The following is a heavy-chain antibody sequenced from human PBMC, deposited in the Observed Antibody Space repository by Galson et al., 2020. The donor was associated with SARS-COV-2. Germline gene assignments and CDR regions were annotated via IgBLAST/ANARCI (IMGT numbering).Heavy chain of an antibody. CDR2: SSSSSSTI. D-gene: IGHD3-10*01. CDR3: ARDLSGYYGSGSYYPYFDS. CDR1: GFTPINYS. J-gene: IGHJ4*02. V-gene: IGHV3-48*02. Sequence: GESLKISCAASGFTPINYSMNWVRQAPGKGLEWVAYSSSSSSTIYYGDSVKGRFTISRDNGKNSLFLQMNSLRDEDTAVYYCARDLSGYYGSGSYYPYFDSWGQGNLVTVSS.